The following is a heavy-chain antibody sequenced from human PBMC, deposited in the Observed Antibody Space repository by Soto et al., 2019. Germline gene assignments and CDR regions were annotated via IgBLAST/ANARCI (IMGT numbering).Heavy chain of an antibody. Sequence: SETLSLTCTVSGGSISSSSYYWGWIRQPPGKGLEWIGSIYYSGSTYYNPSLKSRVTISVDTSKNQFSLKLSSVTAADTAVYYCASPPAGYSYGYFAFDIWGQGTMVT. V-gene: IGHV4-39*01. CDR3: ASPPAGYSYGYFAFDI. J-gene: IGHJ3*02. CDR1: GGSISSSSYY. CDR2: IYYSGST. D-gene: IGHD5-18*01.